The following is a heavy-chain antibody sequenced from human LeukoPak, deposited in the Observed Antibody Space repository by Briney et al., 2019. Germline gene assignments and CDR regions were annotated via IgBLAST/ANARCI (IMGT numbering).Heavy chain of an antibody. V-gene: IGHV4-59*01. Sequence: SETLSRTCTVSGGSISSYYWSWIRQPPGKGLEWIGYIYYSGSTNYNPSLKSRVTISVDTSKNQFSLKLSSVTAADTAVYYCAREGGGDILTGYVSGWGQGTLVTVSS. CDR1: GGSISSYY. J-gene: IGHJ4*02. CDR2: IYYSGST. D-gene: IGHD3-9*01. CDR3: AREGGGDILTGYVSG.